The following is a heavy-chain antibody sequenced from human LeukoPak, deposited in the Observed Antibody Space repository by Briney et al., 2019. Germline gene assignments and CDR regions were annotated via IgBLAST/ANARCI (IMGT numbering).Heavy chain of an antibody. J-gene: IGHJ4*02. V-gene: IGHV3-23*03. CDR2: IYSGGST. CDR3: AKELKMITFGGVTPGAYYFDY. D-gene: IGHD3-16*01. CDR1: GFTFSSFA. Sequence: GGSLRLSCAASGFTFSSFAMSWVRQAPGKGLEWVSVIYSGGSTYYADSVKGRFTISRDNSKNTLYLQMNSLRAEDTAVYYCAKELKMITFGGVTPGAYYFDYWGQGTLVTVSS.